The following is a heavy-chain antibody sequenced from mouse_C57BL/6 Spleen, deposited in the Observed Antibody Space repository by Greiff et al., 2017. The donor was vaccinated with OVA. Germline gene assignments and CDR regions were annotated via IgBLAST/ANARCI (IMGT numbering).Heavy chain of an antibody. J-gene: IGHJ1*03. CDR2: INPNYGTT. V-gene: IGHV1-39*01. Sequence: VQLQQSGPELVKPGASVKISCKASGYPFTDYNMNWVKQSNGKSLEWIGVINPNYGTTSYNQKFKGKATLTVDKPSSKAYMQLNSLTSEDYAVYYCERACYSSGYGYFDVWGTGTTVTVSS. D-gene: IGHD1-1*01. CDR3: ERACYSSGYGYFDV. CDR1: GYPFTDYN.